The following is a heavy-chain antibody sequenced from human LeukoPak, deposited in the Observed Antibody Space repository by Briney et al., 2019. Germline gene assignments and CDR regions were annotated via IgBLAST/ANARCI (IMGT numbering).Heavy chain of an antibody. CDR3: ARGGSYFDY. J-gene: IGHJ4*02. CDR2: ISSSSNYI. D-gene: IGHD1-26*01. CDR1: GFTFSSYN. V-gene: IGHV3-21*01. Sequence: GGSLRLSCAASGFTFSSYNMNWVRQAPGKGLEWVASISSSSNYIYYVDSVKGRFTISRDNAKNSLYLQMNSLRAEDTAVYYCARGGSYFDYWGQGTLSPSPQ.